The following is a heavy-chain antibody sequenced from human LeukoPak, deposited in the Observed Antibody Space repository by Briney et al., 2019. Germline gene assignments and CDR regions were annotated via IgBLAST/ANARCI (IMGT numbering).Heavy chain of an antibody. CDR1: GGTFSSYA. V-gene: IGHV1-69*04. J-gene: IGHJ4*02. D-gene: IGHD3-10*01. CDR2: IIPILGIA. Sequence: SVKVSCKASGGTFSSYAISWVRQAPGQGLEWMGRIIPILGIANYAQKFQGRVTITADKSTSTAYMELSSLRSEDTAVYYCARAPRSKGNPGSFDYWGQGTLVTVSS. CDR3: ARAPRSKGNPGSFDY.